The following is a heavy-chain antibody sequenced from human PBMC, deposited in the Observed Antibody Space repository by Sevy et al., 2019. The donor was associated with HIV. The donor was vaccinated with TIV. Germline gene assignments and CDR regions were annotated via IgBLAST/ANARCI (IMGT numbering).Heavy chain of an antibody. CDR1: GFTFSSYA. V-gene: IGHV3-30-3*01. CDR2: IAYDGTNK. D-gene: IGHD4-17*01. CDR3: ARDQHDYAGNLRTGWFDP. Sequence: GGSLRLSCAASGFTFSSYAFHWVRQAPGKGLEWVSIIAYDGTNKYYADSVKGRFTVSRDNSKSTLYLQMNSLRTEDTAVYYCARDQHDYAGNLRTGWFDPCGQGTLVTVSS. J-gene: IGHJ5*02.